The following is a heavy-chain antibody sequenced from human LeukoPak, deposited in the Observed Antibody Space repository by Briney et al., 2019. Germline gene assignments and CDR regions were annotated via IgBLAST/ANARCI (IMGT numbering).Heavy chain of an antibody. CDR1: GFTFSTYW. J-gene: IGHJ4*02. D-gene: IGHD6-19*01. CDR2: INKDGSST. V-gene: IGHV3-74*01. Sequence: GGSLRLSCAASGFTFSTYWMHWVRQAPGKGLVWVSRINKDGSSTNYADSVKGRFTISRDNAKNTLFLQMNSLRAEDTAVYYCARIPYSSGAIDYWGQGTLVTVSS. CDR3: ARIPYSSGAIDY.